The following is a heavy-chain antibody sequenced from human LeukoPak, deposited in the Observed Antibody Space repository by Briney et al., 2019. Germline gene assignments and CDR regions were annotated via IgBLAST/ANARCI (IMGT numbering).Heavy chain of an antibody. CDR3: ARGDSYGYSYYYYYYMDV. CDR1: GGSFSDYY. CDR2: INHSGST. V-gene: IGHV4-34*01. J-gene: IGHJ6*03. Sequence: SETLSLTCAVYGGSFSDYYWSWIRQPPGKGLEWTGEINHSGSTNYNPSLKSRVTISVDTSKNQFSLKLSSVTAADTAVYYCARGDSYGYSYYYYYYMDVWGKGTTVTVSS. D-gene: IGHD5-18*01.